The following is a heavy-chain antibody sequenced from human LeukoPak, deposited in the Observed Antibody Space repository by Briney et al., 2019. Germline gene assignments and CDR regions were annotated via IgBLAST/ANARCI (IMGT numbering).Heavy chain of an antibody. D-gene: IGHD3-10*01. Sequence: ASVNVSCKASGYTFPSYGISWVRPAPGQGLEWMGWISAYNGNTNYAQKLQGRVTMTTDTSTSTAYMELRSLRSDDTAVYYCARSGTYYGSGSYDYYGMDVWGQGTTVTVSS. CDR1: GYTFPSYG. V-gene: IGHV1-18*01. CDR3: ARSGTYYGSGSYDYYGMDV. J-gene: IGHJ6*02. CDR2: ISAYNGNT.